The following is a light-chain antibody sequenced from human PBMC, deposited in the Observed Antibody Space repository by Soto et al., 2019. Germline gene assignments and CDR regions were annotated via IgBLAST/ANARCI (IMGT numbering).Light chain of an antibody. CDR1: QSVLYSSNNKNY. CDR3: QQYYSVPPT. CDR2: WAS. V-gene: IGKV4-1*01. Sequence: DIVMTQSPDSLAVSLGERATINCKSSQSVLYSSNNKNYLAWYQQKPVQPPKLLIYWASTRESGVPDRFSGSGSGTGTDFTLTISSLQAEDVAVYFCQQYYSVPPTFGQGTKLEIK. J-gene: IGKJ2*01.